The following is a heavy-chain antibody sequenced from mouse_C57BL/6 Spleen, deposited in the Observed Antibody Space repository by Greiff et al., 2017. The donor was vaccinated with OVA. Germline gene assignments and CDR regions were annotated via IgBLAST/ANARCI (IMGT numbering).Heavy chain of an antibody. CDR2: IHPNSGST. V-gene: IGHV1-64*01. Sequence: QVQLQQPGAELVKPGASVKLSCKASGYTFTSYWMHWVKQRPGQGLEWIGMIHPNSGSTNYNEKFKSKATLTVDKSSSTAYMQLSSLTSEDSAVYYCAIYYGSSYSAMDYWGQGTSVTVSS. CDR3: AIYYGSSYSAMDY. J-gene: IGHJ4*01. CDR1: GYTFTSYW. D-gene: IGHD1-1*01.